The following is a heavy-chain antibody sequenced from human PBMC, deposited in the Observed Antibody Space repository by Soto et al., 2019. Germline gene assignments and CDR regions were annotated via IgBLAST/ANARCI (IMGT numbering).Heavy chain of an antibody. V-gene: IGHV3-33*01. D-gene: IGHD2-2*01. CDR3: AREGIVVVPAAIVHAFDI. CDR1: GFTFSSYS. Sequence: GGSLRLSCAASGFTFSSYSMNWVRQAPGKGLEWVAVIWYDGSNKYYADSVKGRFTISRDNSKNTLYLQMNSLRAEDTAVYYCAREGIVVVPAAIVHAFDIWGQGTMVTVSS. CDR2: IWYDGSNK. J-gene: IGHJ3*02.